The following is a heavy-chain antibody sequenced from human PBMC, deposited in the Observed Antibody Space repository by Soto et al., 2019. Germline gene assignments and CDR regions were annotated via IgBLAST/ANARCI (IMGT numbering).Heavy chain of an antibody. J-gene: IGHJ5*02. CDR3: ARGRTVLLWFGRKGDWFDP. V-gene: IGHV4-34*01. D-gene: IGHD3-10*01. CDR2: INHSGST. Sequence: SETLSLTCAVYGGSFSGYYWSWIRQPPGKGLEWIGEINHSGSTNYNPSLKSRVTISVDTSKNQFSLKLSSVTAADTAVYYCARGRTVLLWFGRKGDWFDPWGQGTLVTVS. CDR1: GGSFSGYY.